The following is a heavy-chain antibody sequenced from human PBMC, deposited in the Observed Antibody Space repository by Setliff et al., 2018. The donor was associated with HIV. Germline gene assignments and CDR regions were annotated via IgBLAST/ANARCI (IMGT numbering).Heavy chain of an antibody. CDR2: INEDGSEK. J-gene: IGHJ6*02. D-gene: IGHD3-16*01. V-gene: IGHV3-7*01. CDR1: GFPFSSYW. Sequence: GGSLRLSCAASGFPFSSYWMSWVRQAPGKGLEWVANINEDGSEKYYVDSVKGRFTISRDNAKNSLYLQVNSLRVEDSAVYYCAKEGSYDYVWRYYYAMDVWGQGTTVTAP. CDR3: AKEGSYDYVWRYYYAMDV.